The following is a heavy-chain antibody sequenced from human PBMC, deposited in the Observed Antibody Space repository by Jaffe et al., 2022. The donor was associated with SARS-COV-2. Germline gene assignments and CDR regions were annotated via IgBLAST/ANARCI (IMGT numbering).Heavy chain of an antibody. CDR3: ARVDGDYPAEYFQH. J-gene: IGHJ1*01. CDR1: GYSISSGYY. V-gene: IGHV4-38-2*02. D-gene: IGHD4-17*01. CDR2: IYHSGST. Sequence: QVQLQESGPGLVKPSETLSLTCTVSGYSISSGYYWGWIRQPPGKGLEWTGSIYHSGSTYYNPSLKSRVTISVDTSKNQFSLKLSSVTAADTAVYYCARVDGDYPAEYFQHWGQGTLVTVSS.